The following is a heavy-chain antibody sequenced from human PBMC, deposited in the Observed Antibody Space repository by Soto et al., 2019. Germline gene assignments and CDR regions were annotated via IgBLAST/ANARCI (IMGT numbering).Heavy chain of an antibody. CDR3: AKDPNDYDSSAYYVDY. D-gene: IGHD3-22*01. Sequence: GGSLRLSCAASGFTFSSYAMSWVRQAPGEGLEWVSAISDSGDKTYYADSVKGRFTVSRDNSKNTLYLQMNSLRAEDTAVYFCAKDPNDYDSSAYYVDYWGRGTLVTVSS. J-gene: IGHJ4*02. CDR1: GFTFSSYA. CDR2: ISDSGDKT. V-gene: IGHV3-23*01.